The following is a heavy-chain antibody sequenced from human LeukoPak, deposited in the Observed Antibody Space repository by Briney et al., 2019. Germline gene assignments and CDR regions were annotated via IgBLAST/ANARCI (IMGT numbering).Heavy chain of an antibody. CDR3: ARMSGSYWGFDY. D-gene: IGHD1-26*01. J-gene: IGHJ4*02. CDR2: IYTGGST. CDR1: GFTVSDNY. V-gene: IGHV3-66*01. Sequence: GGSLRLSCAASGFTVSDNYMSWVRQAPGKGLEWVSVIYTGGSTFYADSVKGRFTIPRDKSKNTLHLQMNSLRAEDTAVYYCARMSGSYWGFDYWGQGTLVTVSS.